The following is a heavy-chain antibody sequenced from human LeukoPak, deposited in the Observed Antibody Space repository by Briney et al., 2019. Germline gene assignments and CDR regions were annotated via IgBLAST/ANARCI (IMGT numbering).Heavy chain of an antibody. CDR2: IKSDGKT. J-gene: IGHJ1*01. Sequence: GGSLTLSRAASGFTFSSYWMHWVRQAPGKGLVWVSRIKSDGKTNYADSVKGRFTISRDNAKNTVSLQMNSLRAEDTGVYYCARAPSEIGGYYPEYFRHWGQGTLVTVSS. CDR3: ARAPSEIGGYYPEYFRH. D-gene: IGHD3-22*01. CDR1: GFTFSSYW. V-gene: IGHV3-74*01.